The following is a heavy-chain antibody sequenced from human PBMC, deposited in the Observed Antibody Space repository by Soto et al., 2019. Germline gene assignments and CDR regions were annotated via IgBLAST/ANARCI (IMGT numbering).Heavy chain of an antibody. V-gene: IGHV5-10-1*01. D-gene: IGHD3-10*01. J-gene: IGHJ6*02. CDR3: ARPNYYGSGSYMAGNYYYGMDV. CDR1: GYSFTSYW. Sequence: GESLKISCKGSGYSFTSYWISWVRQMPGKGLEWMGRIDPSDSYTNYSPSFQGHVTISADKSISTAYLQWSSLKASDTAMYYCARPNYYGSGSYMAGNYYYGMDVWGQGTTVTVSS. CDR2: IDPSDSYT.